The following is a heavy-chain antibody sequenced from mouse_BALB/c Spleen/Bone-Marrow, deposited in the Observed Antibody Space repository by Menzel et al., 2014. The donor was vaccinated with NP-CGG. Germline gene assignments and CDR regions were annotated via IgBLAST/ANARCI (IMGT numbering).Heavy chain of an antibody. CDR1: GFTFSSYG. CDR2: ISSGGSYT. CDR3: ARQTYYDYDGYFDY. Sequence: EVKLMESGGDLVKPGGSLKLSCAASGFTFSSYGMSWVRQTPDKRLEWVATISSGGSYTYYPDSVKGRFTISRDNAKHTLYLQMSSLKSEDTAMYYCARQTYYDYDGYFDYWGQGTTLTVSS. D-gene: IGHD2-4*01. J-gene: IGHJ2*01. V-gene: IGHV5-6*01.